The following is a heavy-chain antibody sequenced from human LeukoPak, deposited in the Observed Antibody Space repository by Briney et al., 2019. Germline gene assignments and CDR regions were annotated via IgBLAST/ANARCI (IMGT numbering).Heavy chain of an antibody. CDR3: ARVTVTTLRTYYYMDV. CDR2: IKQDGSEK. D-gene: IGHD4-17*01. CDR1: GFTFSDHH. J-gene: IGHJ6*03. V-gene: IGHV3-7*03. Sequence: GGSLRLSCAVSGFTFSDHHMDWVRQAPGKGLEWVANIKQDGSEKYYVDSVKGRFTISRDNAKNSLYLQMNSLRAEDTALYHCARVTVTTLRTYYYMDVWGKGTTVTISS.